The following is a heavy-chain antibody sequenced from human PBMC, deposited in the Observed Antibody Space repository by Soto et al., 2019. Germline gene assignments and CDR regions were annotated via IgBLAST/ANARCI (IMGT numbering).Heavy chain of an antibody. CDR3: ARLPLYSSSVGDYYCGIDG. Sequence: GESLKISCKGSGYSVTSYWIGWVRQMPGKGLEWMVIIYPGDSDTRYSPSFQGQVTISADKSISTAYLQWSSLKASDTAMYYCARLPLYSSSVGDYYCGIDGRGKRTTDTGSS. CDR1: GYSVTSYW. V-gene: IGHV5-51*01. J-gene: IGHJ6*04. CDR2: IYPGDSDT. D-gene: IGHD6-6*01.